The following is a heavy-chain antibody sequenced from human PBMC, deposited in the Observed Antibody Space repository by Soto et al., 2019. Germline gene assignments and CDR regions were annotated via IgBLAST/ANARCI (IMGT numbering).Heavy chain of an antibody. D-gene: IGHD6-19*01. V-gene: IGHV3-74*01. CDR2: TNSDGSDT. J-gene: IGHJ4*02. Sequence: GGSLRLSCAACGCTFSSYWMYWVRQAPGKGLVWVSRTNSDGSDTSYADSVKGRFTISRDNAKNTLYLQMNSLRAEDTAVYYCARDRGWSLFDYWGQGTLVTVSS. CDR3: ARDRGWSLFDY. CDR1: GCTFSSYW.